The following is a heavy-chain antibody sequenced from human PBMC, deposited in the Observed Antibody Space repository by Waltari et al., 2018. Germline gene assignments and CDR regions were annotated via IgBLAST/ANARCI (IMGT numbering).Heavy chain of an antibody. CDR1: GFTFSSYG. V-gene: IGHV3-30*02. J-gene: IGHJ6*02. Sequence: QVQLVESGGGVVQPGGSLRLSCAASGFTFSSYGMHCVSQAPGKGLEWVAFIRYDGSNKYYADSVNGRFTISRDNSKNTLYLQMNSLRAEDTAVYYCAKDRRRFLEWLLGGMDVWGQGTTVTVSS. D-gene: IGHD3-3*01. CDR2: IRYDGSNK. CDR3: AKDRRRFLEWLLGGMDV.